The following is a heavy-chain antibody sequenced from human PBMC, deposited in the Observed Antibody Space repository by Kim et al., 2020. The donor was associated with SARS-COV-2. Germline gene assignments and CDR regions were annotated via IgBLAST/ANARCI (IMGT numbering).Heavy chain of an antibody. CDR3: ARRTWVRGVIIGAFDY. J-gene: IGHJ4*02. CDR2: ISSSGSTI. D-gene: IGHD3-10*01. V-gene: IGHV3-48*03. CDR1: GFTFSSYE. Sequence: GGSLRLSCAASGFTFSSYEMNWVRQAPGKGLEWVSYISSSGSTIYYADSVKGRFTISRDNAKNSLYLQMNSLRAEDTAVYYCARRTWVRGVIIGAFDYWGQGTLVTVSS.